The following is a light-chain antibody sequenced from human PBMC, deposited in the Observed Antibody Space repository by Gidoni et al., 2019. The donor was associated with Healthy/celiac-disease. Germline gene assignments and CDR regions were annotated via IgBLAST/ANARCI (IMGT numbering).Light chain of an antibody. J-gene: IGKJ4*01. V-gene: IGKV4-1*01. CDR3: QQYYSTPLT. CDR1: QSVLYSSNNKNY. Sequence: IVLTQSPDSLSVSLCERATFNCKSSQSVLYSSNNKNYLAWYQQKPGQPPKLLIYWASTRESGITDRFSGSGSGTDFTLTISSLQAEDVAVYYCQQYYSTPLTFGGGTKVEIK. CDR2: WAS.